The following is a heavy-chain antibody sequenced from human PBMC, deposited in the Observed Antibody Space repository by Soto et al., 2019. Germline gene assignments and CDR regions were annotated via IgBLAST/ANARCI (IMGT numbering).Heavy chain of an antibody. V-gene: IGHV1-8*02. CDR2: MNPNRGRT. D-gene: IGHD4-17*01. Sequence: GASVKVSCKASGSTFSNYTISWVRQAPGQGFEYLGRMNPNRGRTGYVKKFQGRVTMTRDTSMSTAYMELSSLRSEDTAVYYCARGIKYGDYSRWFDAWGPGTLVTVSS. CDR1: GSTFSNYT. J-gene: IGHJ5*02. CDR3: ARGIKYGDYSRWFDA.